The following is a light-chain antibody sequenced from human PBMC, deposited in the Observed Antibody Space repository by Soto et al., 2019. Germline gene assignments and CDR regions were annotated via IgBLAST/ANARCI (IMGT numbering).Light chain of an antibody. V-gene: IGLV1-40*01. CDR2: GNS. CDR1: SSNIGAGYD. J-gene: IGLJ2*01. CDR3: QSYDSSLGPQ. Sequence: QSVLTQPPSVSGAPGQMVTISCTGSSSNIGAGYDVHWYQQLPGTAPKLLIYGNSNRPSGVPDRFSGSKSGTSASLAITGLQAEDEADYYCQSYDSSLGPQFGGGTKLTVL.